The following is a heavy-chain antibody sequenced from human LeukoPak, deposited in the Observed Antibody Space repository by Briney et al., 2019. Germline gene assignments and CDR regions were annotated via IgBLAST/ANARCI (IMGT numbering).Heavy chain of an antibody. CDR3: ARGSGSSESNWFDP. V-gene: IGHV4-4*07. Sequence: SETLSLTCTVSGGSISSYYWSWIRQPAGKGLEWIGRIYTSGSTNYNPSLKSRVTMSVDTSKNQFSLKLSSVTAADTAVYYCARGSGSSESNWFDPWGQGTLVTVSS. CDR1: GGSISSYY. CDR2: IYTSGST. J-gene: IGHJ5*02. D-gene: IGHD3-10*01.